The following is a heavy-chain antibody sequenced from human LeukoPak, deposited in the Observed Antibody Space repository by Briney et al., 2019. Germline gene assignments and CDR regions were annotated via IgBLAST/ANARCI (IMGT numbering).Heavy chain of an antibody. CDR2: INCSGGST. D-gene: IGHD3-3*01. Sequence: GSLRLSFAASGFAFSSYAMSWVRPAPGKGLEWVSAINCSGGSTYHPDSVKGRFTISRDNPKNTLYLQMNSLRAEDTAVYYCAKATSNRITIFGVVTRGRYYFDYWGQGTLVTVSS. J-gene: IGHJ4*02. V-gene: IGHV3-23*01. CDR3: AKATSNRITIFGVVTRGRYYFDY. CDR1: GFAFSSYA.